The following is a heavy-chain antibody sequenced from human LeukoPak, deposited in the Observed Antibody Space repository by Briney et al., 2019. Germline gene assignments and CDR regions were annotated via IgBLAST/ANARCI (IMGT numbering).Heavy chain of an antibody. CDR1: GFPFSDFS. D-gene: IGHD2-8*01. CDR3: AKQSYARSLGE. V-gene: IGHV3-23*01. J-gene: IGHJ4*02. Sequence: GGSLILFCATSGFPFSDFSMSWVRQAPGKGLEWISTTNSGGTSTYYAESVKGRFTISRDNSKNTLYLQMSSLRVEDTAVYYCAKQSYARSLGEGGPGTLVSVSS. CDR2: TNSGGTST.